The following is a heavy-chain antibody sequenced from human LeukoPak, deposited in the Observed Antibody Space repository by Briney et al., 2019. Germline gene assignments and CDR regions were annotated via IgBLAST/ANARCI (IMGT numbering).Heavy chain of an antibody. CDR1: GYSISIRYY. V-gene: IGHV4-38-2*01. CDR3: ARGPPYCDFWSGYSPNYYYYYMDV. CDR2: LYHSGST. J-gene: IGHJ6*03. D-gene: IGHD3-3*01. Sequence: PSQTLSLTCAVYGYSISIRYYWGWIRQPPGKGLEWIGSLYHSGSTYYKPSLKSRVTISVDTSKDQFSLKRSSVTAADTAVYYCARGPPYCDFWSGYSPNYYYYYMDVWGKGTTVTVSS.